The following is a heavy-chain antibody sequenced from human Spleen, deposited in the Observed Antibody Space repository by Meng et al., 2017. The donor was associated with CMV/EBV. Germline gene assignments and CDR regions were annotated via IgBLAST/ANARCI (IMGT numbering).Heavy chain of an antibody. Sequence: ASGGTFSSYTISWVRQAPEKGLEWMGRVIPILSIASYAQKFQGRVTITADKSTSTAYMELSSLGSEDTAVYYCARGDSSDFGCYFDYWGQGTLVTVSS. CDR3: ARGDSSDFGCYFDY. V-gene: IGHV1-69*02. D-gene: IGHD3-22*01. CDR1: GGTFSSYT. CDR2: VIPILSIA. J-gene: IGHJ4*02.